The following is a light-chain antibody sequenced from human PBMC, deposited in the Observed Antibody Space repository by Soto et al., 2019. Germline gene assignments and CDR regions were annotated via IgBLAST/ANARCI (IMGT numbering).Light chain of an antibody. V-gene: IGKV3-20*01. Sequence: EIVLTQSPGTLSLPPGERATLSCRASQSVSSSYLAWYQQKPGQAPRLLIYGASSRATGFPDRFSGSGSGTDFTLTISRLEPEDFAVYYCQQYGSSRTFGQGTKVDIK. CDR2: GAS. CDR3: QQYGSSRT. J-gene: IGKJ1*01. CDR1: QSVSSSY.